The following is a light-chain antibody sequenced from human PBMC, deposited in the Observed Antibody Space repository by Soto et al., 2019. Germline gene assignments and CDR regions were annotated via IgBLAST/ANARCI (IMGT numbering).Light chain of an antibody. CDR3: QQCYIYAT. V-gene: IGKV1-5*03. CDR1: QTISNY. Sequence: DIQMTQSPSTLSASVGDRVTITCRASQTISNYLTWYQQRPGKAPKLLIYRSSILQNGVPSRFSGSGSGTEFTLTISSLQPDDFATYYCQQCYIYATFGQGT. CDR2: RSS. J-gene: IGKJ1*01.